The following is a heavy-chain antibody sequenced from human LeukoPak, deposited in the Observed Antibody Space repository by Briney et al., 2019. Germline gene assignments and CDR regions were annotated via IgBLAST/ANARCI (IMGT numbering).Heavy chain of an antibody. CDR2: IMKDGSGT. CDR1: GFTFSSDW. CDR3: AREDSASRSLDY. J-gene: IGHJ4*02. V-gene: IGHV3-7*01. Sequence: GGSLRLSCAASGFTFSSDWKNWVRQPPGKGLERLANIMKDGSGTSYVDSVKSRFTISRDNAKNSLYLQMHSLRAVDTPVYHCAREDSASRSLDYGGQGALVTVS. D-gene: IGHD1-26*01.